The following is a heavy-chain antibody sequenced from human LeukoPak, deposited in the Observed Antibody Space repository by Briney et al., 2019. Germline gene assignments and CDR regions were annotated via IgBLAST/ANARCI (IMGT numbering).Heavy chain of an antibody. V-gene: IGHV3-23*01. D-gene: IGHD3-9*01. J-gene: IGHJ4*02. CDR2: ITGSGGNT. CDR3: AKWGDYDVLTGYYVSDY. Sequence: LSGGSLRLSCAASGFTFSNYAMSWVRQAPGNGLEWVSAITGSGGNTYYADSVKGRFTISRDNSKNTVFLQMNSLRAEDTAVYYCAKWGDYDVLTGYYVSDYWGQGTLVTVSS. CDR1: GFTFSNYA.